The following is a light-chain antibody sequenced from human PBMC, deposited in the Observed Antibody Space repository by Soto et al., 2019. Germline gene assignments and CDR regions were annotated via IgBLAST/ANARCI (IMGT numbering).Light chain of an antibody. Sequence: DIVMTQSPDSLAVSLGERATINCKSSQSVLYSSNNKNYLAWYQQQPGQPPKLLIFCTSTRESGVPDRFSGSGSGTDVTLTIRSLQAEDVAVYYCQQYYRTPRTFGQGTKVAIK. V-gene: IGKV4-1*01. CDR1: QSVLYSSNNKNY. J-gene: IGKJ1*01. CDR2: CTS. CDR3: QQYYRTPRT.